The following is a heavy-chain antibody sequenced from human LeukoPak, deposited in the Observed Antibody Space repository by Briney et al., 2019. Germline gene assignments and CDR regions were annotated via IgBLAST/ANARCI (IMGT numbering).Heavy chain of an antibody. CDR3: ARDSVVFDS. CDR1: GGSISTSPYS. D-gene: IGHD2-15*01. V-gene: IGHV4-30-2*01. J-gene: IGHJ4*01. CDR2: IYHSGNT. Sequence: PSQTLSLTCTVSGGSISTSPYSWTWIRQPRGAGLEWIGNIYHSGNTNYSPSLKSRVTISIDKSKSQFSLNLTSVTAADTAVYYCARDSVVFDSWGQGILVTVSS.